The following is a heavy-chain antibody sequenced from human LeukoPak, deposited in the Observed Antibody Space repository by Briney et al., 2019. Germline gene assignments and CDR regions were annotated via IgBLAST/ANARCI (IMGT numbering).Heavy chain of an antibody. CDR3: ARVLYYYDSIGYYFNFDAFDI. D-gene: IGHD3-22*01. CDR2: IYYSGST. V-gene: IGHV4-59*11. CDR1: GGSISSHY. Sequence: SETLSLTCTVSGGSISSHYWSWIRQPPGKGLEWIGYIYYSGSTNYNPSLKSRVTISVDTSKNQFSLKVSSVTAADTAVYYCARVLYYYDSIGYYFNFDAFDIWGQGTMVTVSS. J-gene: IGHJ3*02.